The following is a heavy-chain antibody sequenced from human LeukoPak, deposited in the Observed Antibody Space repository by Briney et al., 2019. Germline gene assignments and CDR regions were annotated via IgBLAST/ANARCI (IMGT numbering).Heavy chain of an antibody. CDR3: ARDGLGRGSCWDY. CDR2: ISGSGGST. V-gene: IGHV3-23*01. CDR1: GFTFSSYA. D-gene: IGHD2-15*01. J-gene: IGHJ4*02. Sequence: GGSLRLSCAASGFTFSSYAMSWVRQAPGKGLEWVSAISGSGGSTYYADSVKGRFTISRDNSKNTLYLQMNSLRAEDTAVYYCARDGLGRGSCWDYWGQGTLVTVSS.